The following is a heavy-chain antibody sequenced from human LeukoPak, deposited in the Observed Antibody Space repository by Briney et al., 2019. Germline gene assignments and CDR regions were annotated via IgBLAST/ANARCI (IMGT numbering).Heavy chain of an antibody. D-gene: IGHD1-1*01. Sequence: GASVKVSCKASGYTFTSYYMHWVRQAPGQGLEWMGIINPSGGSTSYAQKFQGRVSMTRDMSTSTVYMELSSLRSEDTAVYYCARDRLTRTGKTKNPYAFDIWGQGTMVTVSS. CDR1: GYTFTSYY. V-gene: IGHV1-46*01. CDR3: ARDRLTRTGKTKNPYAFDI. J-gene: IGHJ3*02. CDR2: INPSGGST.